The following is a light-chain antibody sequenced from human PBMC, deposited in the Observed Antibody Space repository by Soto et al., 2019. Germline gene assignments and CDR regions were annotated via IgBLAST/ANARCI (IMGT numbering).Light chain of an antibody. J-gene: IGKJ3*01. Sequence: EIVLTQSPATLSLSPGERATLSCRASQSVSSYLAWYQQKPGQAPRLLIYDASNRATGIPARLSGSGSGIAFTRTTSSLVPEDFAVYYCQQRSNWPGFTFGPGTKVDIK. CDR1: QSVSSY. CDR3: QQRSNWPGFT. CDR2: DAS. V-gene: IGKV3-11*01.